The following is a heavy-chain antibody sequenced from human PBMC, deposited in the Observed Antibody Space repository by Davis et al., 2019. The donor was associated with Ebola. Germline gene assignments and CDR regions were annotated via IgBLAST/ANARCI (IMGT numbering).Heavy chain of an antibody. CDR3: VRKSAGQTYYYD. CDR2: IYYSGST. Sequence: MPSETLSLTCTVSGGSISSTSYYWGWIRQPPGKGLEWIGSIYYSGSTYYNPSLKSRVTMSVDTSKNQFSLKLSSVTAVDTAVYYCVRKSAGQTYYYDWGQGTLVTVSS. D-gene: IGHD3-10*01. V-gene: IGHV4-39*07. J-gene: IGHJ4*02. CDR1: GGSISSTSYY.